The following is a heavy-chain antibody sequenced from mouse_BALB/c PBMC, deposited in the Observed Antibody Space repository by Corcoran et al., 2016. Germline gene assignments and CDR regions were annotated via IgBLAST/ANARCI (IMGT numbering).Heavy chain of an antibody. CDR2: INPYNDGT. J-gene: IGHJ4*01. V-gene: IGHV1S136*01. CDR1: GYTFTSYV. D-gene: IGHD1-2*01. CDR3: ARYYGYYAMDY. Sequence: EVQLQQSGPELVKPGASVKMSCKASGYTFTSYVMHWVKQKPGQGLEWIGYINPYNDGTKYNEKFKGKATLTSDKSSSTAYMELSSLTSEDSAVYYCARYYGYYAMDYLGQGTAVTVSS.